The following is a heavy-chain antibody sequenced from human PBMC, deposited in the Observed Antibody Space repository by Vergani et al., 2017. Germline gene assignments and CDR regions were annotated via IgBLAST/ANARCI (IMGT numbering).Heavy chain of an antibody. CDR2: IRNDGSNK. Sequence: QVQLVESGGGVVQPGGSLRLSCAASGFTFSSYGMHWVRQAPGKGLEWVAFIRNDGSNKYYTDSVKGRFTISRDNSKNTLYLQMNSLRAEDTAVYYCAKDLQWEVLDYWGQGTLVTVSS. J-gene: IGHJ4*02. D-gene: IGHD1-26*01. CDR3: AKDLQWEVLDY. CDR1: GFTFSSYG. V-gene: IGHV3-30*02.